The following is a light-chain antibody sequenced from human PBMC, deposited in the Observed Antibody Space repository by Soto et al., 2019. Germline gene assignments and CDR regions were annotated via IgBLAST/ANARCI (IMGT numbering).Light chain of an antibody. CDR1: QGIRNL. Sequence: DIQMTQSPSSLSASVGDRVTITCRASQGIRNLLVWYQQKPEKAPKSLIYGTSNSESGVPSRFSGSGSGTDYTLTISSLQPEDFATYYCQQYDSYPITFGQGTRLEIK. CDR3: QQYDSYPIT. J-gene: IGKJ5*01. V-gene: IGKV1D-16*01. CDR2: GTS.